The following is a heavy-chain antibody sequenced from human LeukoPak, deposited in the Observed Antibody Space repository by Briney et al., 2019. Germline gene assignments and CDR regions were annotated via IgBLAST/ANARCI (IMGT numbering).Heavy chain of an antibody. CDR2: ISSSSSYI. CDR3: ASSPRHYGDLSHIDY. CDR1: GFTFSRYS. V-gene: IGHV3-21*01. D-gene: IGHD4-17*01. J-gene: IGHJ4*02. Sequence: GGSLRLSCAASGFTFSRYSMNWVRQAPGKGLEWVSSISSSSSYIYYADSVKGRFTISRDNAKNSLYLQMNSLRAEDTAVYYCASSPRHYGDLSHIDYWGQGTLVTVSS.